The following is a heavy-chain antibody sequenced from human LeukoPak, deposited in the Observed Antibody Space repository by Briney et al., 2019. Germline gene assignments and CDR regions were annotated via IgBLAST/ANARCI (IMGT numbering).Heavy chain of an antibody. CDR1: GFAFSSYA. CDR2: ISGSGGST. J-gene: IGHJ6*02. V-gene: IGHV3-23*01. CDR3: AKGGSYFLYGMDV. Sequence: GGSLRLSCAASGFAFSSYAMSWVRQAPGKGLEWVSAISGSGGSTYYADSVKGRFTISRDNSKNTLYLQMNSLRAEDTAVYYCAKGGSYFLYGMDVWGQGTTVTVSS. D-gene: IGHD1-26*01.